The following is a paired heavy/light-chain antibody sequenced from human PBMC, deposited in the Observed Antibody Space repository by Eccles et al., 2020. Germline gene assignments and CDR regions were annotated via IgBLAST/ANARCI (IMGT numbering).Light chain of an antibody. Sequence: ETVLTQSPGTLSLSPGERATLSCRASQSVSIDYLAWYQQKPGQAPRLLIYGASSRATGIPDRFSGSGSGTDFTLTISRLEPEDFAVYYCQQYGSPPMYTFGQGTKLEIK. CDR3: QQYGSPPMYT. CDR2: GAS. V-gene: IGKV3-20*01. J-gene: IGKJ2*01. CDR1: QSVSIDY.
Heavy chain of an antibody. J-gene: IGHJ4*02. CDR3: GRNDFYSLDY. Sequence: QVQLQESGPGLVKPSGTLSLTCAVSGGSISSGNWWSWVRQPPGKGLEWIGEIYHSGSTSYNPSLKSRVTISVDKSKNQLSLKLSSVTAADTAVYYCGRNDFYSLDYWGQGTLVTVSS. CDR1: GGSISSGNW. CDR2: IYHSGST. D-gene: IGHD2-21*02. V-gene: IGHV4-4*02.